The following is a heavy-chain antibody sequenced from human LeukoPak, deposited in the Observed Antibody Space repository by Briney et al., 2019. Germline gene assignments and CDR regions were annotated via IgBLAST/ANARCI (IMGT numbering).Heavy chain of an antibody. Sequence: SQTLSLTCTVSGASVSSDYYWSWIRQSPGKGLEWIGYINHIGRTYYTPSLMSRVTMAVDTSKNQFSLKVTSVTAADTAVYYCARRRQGYCGSRGCFDDFDPWGQGILVTVSS. V-gene: IGHV4-30-4*01. CDR1: GASVSSDYY. J-gene: IGHJ5*02. CDR3: ARRRQGYCGSRGCFDDFDP. D-gene: IGHD2-15*01. CDR2: INHIGRT.